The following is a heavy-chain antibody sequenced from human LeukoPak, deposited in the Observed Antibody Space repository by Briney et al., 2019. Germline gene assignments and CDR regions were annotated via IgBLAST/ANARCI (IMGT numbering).Heavy chain of an antibody. J-gene: IGHJ4*02. V-gene: IGHV3-21*04. CDR2: IGSSRRFR. D-gene: IGHD4/OR15-4a*01. Sequence: GGSLRLSCAASGFTFNNYIMTWVRQAPGKGLEWLAYIGSSRRFRNHADSVKGRFTISRDNAKNTLYLEMNSLRVEDTAVYYCAREANCASDWGQGTQVTVSS. CDR3: AREANCASD. CDR1: GFTFNNYI.